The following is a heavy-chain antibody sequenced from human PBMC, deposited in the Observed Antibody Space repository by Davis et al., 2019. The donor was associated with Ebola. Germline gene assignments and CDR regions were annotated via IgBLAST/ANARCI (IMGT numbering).Heavy chain of an antibody. CDR1: GYTFTGYS. CDR3: ARGEDSGDFWSGYSLLYFDY. CDR2: VNPNGDVT. D-gene: IGHD3-3*01. Sequence: ASVKVSCKASGYTFTGYSMHWVRQAPGQGLEWMGWVNPNGDVTNYARKFQGRVTMTRDTSISTSYMELSRLRSDDTAVYYCARGEDSGDFWSGYSLLYFDYWGQGTLVSVSS. V-gene: IGHV1-2*02. J-gene: IGHJ4*02.